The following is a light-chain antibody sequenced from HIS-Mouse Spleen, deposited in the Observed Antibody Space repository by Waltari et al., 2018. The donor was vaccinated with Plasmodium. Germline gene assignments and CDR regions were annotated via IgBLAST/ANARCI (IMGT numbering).Light chain of an antibody. Sequence: EIVFTQSPGTLPLSPGERATLSCRASQSVSSSYLAWYQQKPGQAPRLLIYGASSRATGIPDRFSGSGSGTDFTLTISRLEPEDFAVYYCQQYGSSPWTFGQGTKVEIK. CDR2: GAS. J-gene: IGKJ1*01. CDR1: QSVSSSY. V-gene: IGKV3-20*01. CDR3: QQYGSSPWT.